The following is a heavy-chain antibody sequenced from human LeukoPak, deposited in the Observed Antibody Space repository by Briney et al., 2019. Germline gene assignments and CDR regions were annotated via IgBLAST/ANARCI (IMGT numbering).Heavy chain of an antibody. CDR2: IWYDGSNK. CDR1: GFTFSSYG. CDR3: ARRGTAPGMEV. D-gene: IGHD2-21*02. Sequence: PGGSLRLSCEVSGFTFSSYGMHWVRQAPGKGLEWVAVIWYDGSNKYYADSVKGRFTISRDNSKNTLYLQMNSLRAEDTAVYYCARRGTAPGMEVWGQGTTLIVSP. V-gene: IGHV3-33*01. J-gene: IGHJ6*01.